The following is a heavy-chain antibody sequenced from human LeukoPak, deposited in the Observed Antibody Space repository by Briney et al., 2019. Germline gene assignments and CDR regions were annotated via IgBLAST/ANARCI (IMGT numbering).Heavy chain of an antibody. V-gene: IGHV3-23*01. CDR3: AKRGVVIRGILVIGYHQEAYHYDF. CDR1: GISLSNYA. D-gene: IGHD3-10*01. J-gene: IGHJ4*02. CDR2: ISEKGGST. Sequence: GGSLRLSCVVSGISLSNYAMTWVRQAPGKGLEWVSYISEKGGSTTYADSVKGRFTISRDTSLNTLYLQMNNLRAEDTAVYFCAKRGVVIRGILVIGYHQEAYHYDFWGQGVLVTVSS.